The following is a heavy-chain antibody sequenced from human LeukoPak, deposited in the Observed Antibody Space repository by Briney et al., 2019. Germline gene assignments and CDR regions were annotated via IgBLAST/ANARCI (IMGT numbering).Heavy chain of an antibody. Sequence: PSETLSLTCAVYGGSFSGYYWSWIRQPPGKGLEWIGEINHSGSTNYNPSLKSRVTISVDTSKNQFSLKLSSVTAADTAVYYCARANSIAARRCFDYWGQGTLVTVSS. D-gene: IGHD6-6*01. CDR3: ARANSIAARRCFDY. J-gene: IGHJ4*02. V-gene: IGHV4-34*01. CDR2: INHSGST. CDR1: GGSFSGYY.